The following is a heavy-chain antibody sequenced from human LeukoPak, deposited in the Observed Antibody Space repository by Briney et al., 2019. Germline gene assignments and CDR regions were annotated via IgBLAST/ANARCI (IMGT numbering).Heavy chain of an antibody. Sequence: PGGSLRLSCAASGFTVSSNYMSWVRQAPGKGLEWVSVIYSGGSTYYADSVKGRFTISRDNSKNTLYLQMNSLRAEDTAVYYCARWADTAMVDAFDIWGQGTMVTVSS. V-gene: IGHV3-53*01. J-gene: IGHJ3*02. D-gene: IGHD5-18*01. CDR2: IYSGGST. CDR1: GFTVSSNY. CDR3: ARWADTAMVDAFDI.